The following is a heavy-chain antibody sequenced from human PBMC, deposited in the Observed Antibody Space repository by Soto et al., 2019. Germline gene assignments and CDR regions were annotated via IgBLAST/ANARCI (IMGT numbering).Heavy chain of an antibody. CDR2: INTNGAVT. CDR3: EKGGVSTRNLDP. J-gene: IGHJ5*02. Sequence: EEQLLESGGGLVQPGGSLRLSCAASGFTFSSYAMSWVRQAPEKGLEWVSVINTNGAVTYYADSVKGRFTLSRDNSKNTLYLHMNSLRDEDTAVYYCEKGGVSTRNLDPWGQGTLVTVSS. V-gene: IGHV3-23*01. CDR1: GFTFSSYA.